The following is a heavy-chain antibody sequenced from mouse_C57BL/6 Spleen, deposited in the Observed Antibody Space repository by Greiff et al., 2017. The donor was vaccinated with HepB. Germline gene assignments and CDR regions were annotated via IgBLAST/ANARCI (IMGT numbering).Heavy chain of an antibody. CDR2: IDPETGGT. CDR1: GYTFTDYE. V-gene: IGHV1-15*01. D-gene: IGHD2-2*01. Sequence: QVQLQQSGAELVRPGASVTLSCKASGYTFTDYEMHWVKQTPVHGLEWIGAIDPETGGTAYNQKFKGKAILTADKSSSTAYMELRSLTSEDSAVYYCTRSIYYGYDAGFAYWGQGTLVTVSA. CDR3: TRSIYYGYDAGFAY. J-gene: IGHJ3*01.